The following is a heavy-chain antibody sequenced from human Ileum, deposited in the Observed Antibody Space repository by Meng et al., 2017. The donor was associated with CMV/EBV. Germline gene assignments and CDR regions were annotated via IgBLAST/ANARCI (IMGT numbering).Heavy chain of an antibody. V-gene: IGHV3-21*04. Sequence: GGSLRLSCAASGFTLSTYSMDWVRQAPGKGLEWVSSISTSSDYIYYADSLKGRFTISRDNAKNTLYLQMDSLRAEDTAVYYCAKGRSASCYSPSDYWGQGTPVTVSS. J-gene: IGHJ4*02. CDR2: ISTSSDYI. D-gene: IGHD2-2*01. CDR3: AKGRSASCYSPSDY. CDR1: GFTLSTYS.